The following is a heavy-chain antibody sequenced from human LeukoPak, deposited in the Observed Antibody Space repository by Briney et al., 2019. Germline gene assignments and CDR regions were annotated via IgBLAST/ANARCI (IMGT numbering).Heavy chain of an antibody. J-gene: IGHJ4*02. CDR1: GFTFSSYG. D-gene: IGHD4-23*01. CDR3: ARDLLGGNQGFDY. Sequence: PGGSLRLSCAASGFTFSSYGMHWVRQAPGKGLEWVAVIWYDGSNKYYADSVKGRFTISRDNSKNTLYLQMNSLRAEDTAVYYCARDLLGGNQGFDYWGQGTLVTVSS. CDR2: IWYDGSNK. V-gene: IGHV3-33*01.